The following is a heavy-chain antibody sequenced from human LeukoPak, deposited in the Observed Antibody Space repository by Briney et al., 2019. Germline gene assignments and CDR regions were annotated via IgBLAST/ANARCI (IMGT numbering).Heavy chain of an antibody. CDR2: IKQDGSEK. CDR1: GFXFSSYW. J-gene: IGHJ4*02. CDR3: ASCGYSYGPFDY. V-gene: IGHV3-7*05. Sequence: GGSQRLSCAASGFXFSSYWISWVRQAPGKGQEWVANIKQDGSEKYYVDSVKGRFTISRDNAKNSLYLQMNGLRAEDTAVYYCASCGYSYGPFDYWGQGTLVTVSS. D-gene: IGHD5-18*01.